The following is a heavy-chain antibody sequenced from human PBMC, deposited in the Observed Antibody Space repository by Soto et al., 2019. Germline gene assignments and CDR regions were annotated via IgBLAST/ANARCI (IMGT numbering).Heavy chain of an antibody. J-gene: IGHJ6*02. V-gene: IGHV3-64D*08. Sequence: GGSLRLSCSASGFTFSSYAMHWVRQAPGKGLEYVSAISSNGGSTYYADSVKGGFTISRDNSKNTLYLQMSSLRAEDTAVYYCVKAESSGWYMCYYYGMDVWGQGTTVTVSS. CDR3: VKAESSGWYMCYYYGMDV. CDR1: GFTFSSYA. D-gene: IGHD6-19*01. CDR2: ISSNGGST.